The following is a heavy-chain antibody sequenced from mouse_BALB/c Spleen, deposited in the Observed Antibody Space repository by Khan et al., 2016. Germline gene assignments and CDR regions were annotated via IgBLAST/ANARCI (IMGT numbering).Heavy chain of an antibody. J-gene: IGHJ4*01. CDR3: ARSVYYGNYRAMDY. D-gene: IGHD2-1*01. V-gene: IGHV3-2*02. Sequence: VQLKESGPGLVKPSQSLSLTCTVTGYSITSDYAWNWIRQFPGNKLEWMGYISYSGSTSYNTSLKSRISITRDTSKNQFFLQLNSVTTEDTATYYCARSVYYGNYRAMDYWGQGTSFTVSS. CDR2: ISYSGST. CDR1: GYSITSDYA.